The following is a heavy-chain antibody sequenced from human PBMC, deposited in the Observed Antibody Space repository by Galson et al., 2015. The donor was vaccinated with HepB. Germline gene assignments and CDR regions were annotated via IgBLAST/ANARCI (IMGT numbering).Heavy chain of an antibody. CDR3: AGRKYSTGIDY. D-gene: IGHD6-25*01. J-gene: IGHJ4*02. CDR2: IYYSGST. CDR1: GGSISSGGYY. V-gene: IGHV4-31*03. Sequence: PLSLTCTVSGGSISSGGYYWSWIRQLPGKGLEWIGYIYYSGSTYYNPSLKSRITISIDTSKSQFSLKLRSVTAADTAVYYCAGRKYSTGIDYWGQGTLVSVSS.